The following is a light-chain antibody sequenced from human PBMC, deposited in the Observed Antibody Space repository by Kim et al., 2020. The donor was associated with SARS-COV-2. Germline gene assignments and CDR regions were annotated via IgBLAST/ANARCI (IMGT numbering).Light chain of an antibody. Sequence: DIQMTQSPPSLSASVGDRVTITCRASQDINTYLGWFQQKPGKAPKLLMYGVSTLQGGVPSRFSGSGSGTYFTLTISSLQPEDFATYYCQQYESYPLTFGGGTKVDIK. CDR2: GVS. CDR1: QDINTY. CDR3: QQYESYPLT. J-gene: IGKJ4*01. V-gene: IGKV1-16*01.